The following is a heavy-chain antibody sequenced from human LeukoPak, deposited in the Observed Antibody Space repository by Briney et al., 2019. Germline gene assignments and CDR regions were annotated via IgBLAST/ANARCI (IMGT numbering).Heavy chain of an antibody. D-gene: IGHD6-13*01. CDR2: IFYIGTT. J-gene: IGHJ4*02. CDR1: GSSISSYF. Sequence: SETLSLTCTVSGSSISSYFWSWVRQPPGKALEWIGYIFYIGTTKYNPSPKSRVTISVDTSKSEFSLRLTSVTAADTAVYYCATEAATGTLDYWGQGTLVTVSS. CDR3: ATEAATGTLDY. V-gene: IGHV4-59*01.